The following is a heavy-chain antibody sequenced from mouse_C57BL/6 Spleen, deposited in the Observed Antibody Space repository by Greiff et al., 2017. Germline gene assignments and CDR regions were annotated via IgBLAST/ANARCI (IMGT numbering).Heavy chain of an antibody. CDR3: ARSGYSNYVLAY. CDR2: IHPNSGST. D-gene: IGHD2-5*01. V-gene: IGHV1-64*01. Sequence: QVQLQQPGAELVKPGASVKLSCKASGYTFTSYWMHWVKQRPGQGLEWIGMIHPNSGSTNYNEKFKSKATLTVDKSSSTAYMQLSSLTSEDSAVYYCARSGYSNYVLAYWGQGTLVTVSA. CDR1: GYTFTSYW. J-gene: IGHJ3*01.